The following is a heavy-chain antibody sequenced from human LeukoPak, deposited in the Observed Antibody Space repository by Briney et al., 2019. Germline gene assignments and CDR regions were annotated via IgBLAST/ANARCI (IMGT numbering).Heavy chain of an antibody. D-gene: IGHD3-10*01. Sequence: PGGSLRLSCAASGFTFSSYAMHWVRQAPGKGLEYVSAISSNGGSTYYANSVKGRFTISRDNSKNTLYLQMGSLRAEDMAVYYCARVRAGPWFGEPSEEGFDYWGQGTLVTVSS. CDR2: ISSNGGST. V-gene: IGHV3-64*01. CDR1: GFTFSSYA. J-gene: IGHJ4*02. CDR3: ARVRAGPWFGEPSEEGFDY.